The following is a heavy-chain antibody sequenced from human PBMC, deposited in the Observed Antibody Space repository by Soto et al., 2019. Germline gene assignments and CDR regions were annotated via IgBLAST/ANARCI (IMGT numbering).Heavy chain of an antibody. CDR2: ISPYDGSEK. CDR1: GFTFGSFG. J-gene: IGHJ6*03. Sequence: QVQLVGSGGGVVQSEKSLRLSCAASGFTFGSFGMHWVRQAPGKGLEWVAVISPYDGSEKYYADSVKVRFTISRDNSKDFLYLQTNSLRPNDTAVYYCATGPLYYYYYFMDVWGKGTTVTVSS. CDR3: ATGPLYYYYYFMDV. V-gene: IGHV3-30*03.